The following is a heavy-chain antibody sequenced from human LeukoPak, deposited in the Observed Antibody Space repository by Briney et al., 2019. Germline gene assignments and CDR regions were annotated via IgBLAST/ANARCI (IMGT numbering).Heavy chain of an antibody. J-gene: IGHJ4*02. CDR3: AGDLISGSGSLGY. D-gene: IGHD3-10*01. CDR1: GFTFSSYW. Sequence: KPGGSLRLSCAASGFTFSSYWMHWVRQAPGKGLVWVARINTNGSPTQYADSVKGRFTISRDNAKTTLYLQMNSLRDEDTAVYYCAGDLISGSGSLGYWGQGTLVTVSS. CDR2: INTNGSPT. V-gene: IGHV3-74*01.